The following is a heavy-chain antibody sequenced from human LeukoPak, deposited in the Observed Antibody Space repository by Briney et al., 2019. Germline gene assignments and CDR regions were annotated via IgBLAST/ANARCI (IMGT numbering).Heavy chain of an antibody. CDR2: VSAYNGNT. Sequence: ASVKVSCKASGYTFTSYGISWVRHAPGQGLEWMGWVSAYNGNTRYAPKFQGRVTMTTDTSTTTAYMELTSLTSDDTAVYYCAREWRDCSNGVCATGHFDYWGQGTLVTVSS. D-gene: IGHD2-8*01. V-gene: IGHV1-18*01. CDR3: AREWRDCSNGVCATGHFDY. CDR1: GYTFTSYG. J-gene: IGHJ4*02.